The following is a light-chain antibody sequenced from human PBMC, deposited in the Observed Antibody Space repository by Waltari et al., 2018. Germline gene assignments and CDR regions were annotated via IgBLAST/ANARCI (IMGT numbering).Light chain of an antibody. J-gene: IGKJ5*01. CDR2: GAS. CDR1: QSIADN. Sequence: VMTQSPATLSVSPGERATLSCRASQSIADNLAWYQQRRGQAPRLLICGASTRATGVPARFTGRGSGTDFTLTISSLQSEDSAVYYCQQYNRWPPITFGLGTRLEI. V-gene: IGKV3-15*01. CDR3: QQYNRWPPIT.